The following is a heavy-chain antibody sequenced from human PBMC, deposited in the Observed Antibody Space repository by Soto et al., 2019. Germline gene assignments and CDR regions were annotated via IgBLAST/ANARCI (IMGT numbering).Heavy chain of an antibody. CDR1: GYTFTGYY. J-gene: IGHJ4*02. V-gene: IGHV1-2*02. Sequence: ASVKVSCKASGYTFTGYYMHWVRQAPGQGLEWMGWINPNSGGTNYAQKFQGRVTMTRDTSISTAYMELSRLRSDDTAVYYCATQAPGGYYRYMDYWGKGTLVTVSS. D-gene: IGHD3-3*01. CDR2: INPNSGGT. CDR3: ATQAPGGYYRYMDY.